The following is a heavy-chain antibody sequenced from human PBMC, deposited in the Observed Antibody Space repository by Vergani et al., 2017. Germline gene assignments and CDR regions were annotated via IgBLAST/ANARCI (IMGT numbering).Heavy chain of an antibody. V-gene: IGHV4-59*01. CDR1: GGSICSYY. CDR3: ARVWGYCSSTSCYQYYFDY. D-gene: IGHD2-2*01. Sequence: QVQLQESGPGLVKPSETLSLTCTVSGGSICSYYWSWIRQPPGKGLEWIGYIYYSGSTNYNPSLKSRVTISVDTSKNQFSLKLSSVTAADTAVYYCARVWGYCSSTSCYQYYFDYWGQGTLVTVSS. CDR2: IYYSGST. J-gene: IGHJ4*02.